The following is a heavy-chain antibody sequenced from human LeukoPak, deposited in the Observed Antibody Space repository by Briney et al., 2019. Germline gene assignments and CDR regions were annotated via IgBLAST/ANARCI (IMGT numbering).Heavy chain of an antibody. D-gene: IGHD3-9*01. J-gene: IGHJ5*02. V-gene: IGHV4-39*01. CDR2: THYSGNI. Sequence: SSETLSLTCIVSGVSISSSTYCWGWIRQAPGKGLEWIGTTHYSGNIYYNPSLESRVTISADTSKNGISLKVSSVTAADTAVYYCARLPTGYPNWLDAWGQGTLVTVSS. CDR1: GVSISSSTYC. CDR3: ARLPTGYPNWLDA.